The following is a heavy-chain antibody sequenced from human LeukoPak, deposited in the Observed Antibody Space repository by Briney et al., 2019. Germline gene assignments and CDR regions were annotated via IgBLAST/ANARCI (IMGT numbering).Heavy chain of an antibody. Sequence: SVKVSCKASGGTFSSYAISWVRQAPGQGLEWMGGIIPIFGTANYAQKFQGRVTITADESTSTAYMELSSLRSEDTAVYYCARRRWTPMVRGVINPDLDYWGQGTLVTVSS. D-gene: IGHD3-10*01. CDR1: GGTFSSYA. CDR2: IIPIFGTA. V-gene: IGHV1-69*13. J-gene: IGHJ4*02. CDR3: ARRRWTPMVRGVINPDLDY.